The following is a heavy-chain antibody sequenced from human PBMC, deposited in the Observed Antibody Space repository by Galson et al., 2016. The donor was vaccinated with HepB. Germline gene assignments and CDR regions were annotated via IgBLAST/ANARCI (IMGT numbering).Heavy chain of an antibody. CDR2: IIPSFGAP. J-gene: IGHJ4*02. D-gene: IGHD1-26*01. CDR3: ARDLGDVVTSEGGY. V-gene: IGHV1-69*13. Sequence: SVKVSCKASGDLFSSYAISWVRQAPGQGLEWMGGIIPSFGAPKYAQKFRDRVTITADESTSTVYLELSSLKSEDTAIYYCARDLGDVVTSEGGYWGQGTLVSVSS. CDR1: GDLFSSYA.